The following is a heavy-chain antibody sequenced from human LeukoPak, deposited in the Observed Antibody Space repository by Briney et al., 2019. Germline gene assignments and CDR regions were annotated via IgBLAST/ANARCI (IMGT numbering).Heavy chain of an antibody. D-gene: IGHD3-16*01. CDR3: AKNGGPHGMDV. V-gene: IGHV3-7*02. Sequence: GGSLRLSCAASGFTFSSIWMSWVRQAPGKGLEWVANIKHDGSETNYVDSVKGRFSISRDNAKNSLHLQMYSLRVEDTAVYYCAKNGGPHGMDVWGLGTTVTVSS. J-gene: IGHJ6*02. CDR2: IKHDGSET. CDR1: GFTFSSIW.